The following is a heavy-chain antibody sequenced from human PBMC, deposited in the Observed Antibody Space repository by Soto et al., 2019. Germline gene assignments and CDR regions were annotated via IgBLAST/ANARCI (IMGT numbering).Heavy chain of an antibody. Sequence: GGSLRLSCAASGFTFSSYEMNWVRQAPGKGLEWVSYISSSGSTIYYADSVKGRFTISRDNAKNSLYLQMNSLRAEDTAVYYCARDLGYCSGGSCYSFDYWGQGTLVTVPQ. J-gene: IGHJ4*02. D-gene: IGHD2-15*01. V-gene: IGHV3-48*03. CDR3: ARDLGYCSGGSCYSFDY. CDR2: ISSSGSTI. CDR1: GFTFSSYE.